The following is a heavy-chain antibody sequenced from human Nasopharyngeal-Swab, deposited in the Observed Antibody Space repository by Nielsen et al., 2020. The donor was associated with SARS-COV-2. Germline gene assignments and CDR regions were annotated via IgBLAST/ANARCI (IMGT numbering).Heavy chain of an antibody. V-gene: IGHV4-34*01. CDR2: INHGGTT. Sequence: SETLSLTCAVFSGSFSEYNWNWIRQPPGKGLEWIGEINHGGTTNYNPSLKSRVTVSVDTSKNQFSLRLTSVTAADTAAYYCARGGWLRKDYYYSYYYMDVWGKGTTVTVSS. J-gene: IGHJ6*03. CDR1: SGSFSEYN. CDR3: ARGGWLRKDYYYSYYYMDV. D-gene: IGHD5-24*01.